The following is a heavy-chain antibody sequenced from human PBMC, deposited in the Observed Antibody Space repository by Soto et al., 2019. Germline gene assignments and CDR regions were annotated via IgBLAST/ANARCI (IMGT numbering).Heavy chain of an antibody. CDR2: IHTVGST. CDR1: GFSIGGNP. J-gene: IGHJ4*02. D-gene: IGHD1-1*01. Sequence: HGGSLRLSCEVSGFSIGGNPMSWVRQAPGQGLEWVASIHTVGSTYYADSVQGRFTISRDNSKNTLFLQMNSLRVGDTAIYFCARGLNDDSWGQGTLVTVSS. V-gene: IGHV3-53*01. CDR3: ARGLNDDS.